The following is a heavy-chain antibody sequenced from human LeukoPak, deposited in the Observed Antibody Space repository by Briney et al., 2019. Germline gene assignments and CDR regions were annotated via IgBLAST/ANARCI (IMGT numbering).Heavy chain of an antibody. CDR2: ISSSSSTT. V-gene: IGHV3-23*01. D-gene: IGHD1-7*01. CDR1: GFTFSSYA. J-gene: IGHJ4*02. Sequence: GGSLRLSCAASGFTFSSYAMSWVRQVPGKGLEWLSAISSSSSTTYYADSVKGRFTISRDNSKNTLYLQMNSLRAEDTAVYYCAEKQNFYLAYWGQGTLVTVSS. CDR3: AEKQNFYLAY.